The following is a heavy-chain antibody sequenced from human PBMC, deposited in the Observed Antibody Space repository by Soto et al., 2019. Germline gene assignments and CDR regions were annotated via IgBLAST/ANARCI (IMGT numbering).Heavy chain of an antibody. D-gene: IGHD3-16*01. CDR1: GYTFTSYG. V-gene: IGHV1-18*01. J-gene: IGHJ3*02. CDR3: EKVQRRTRFVFDI. CDR2: ISAYNGNT. Sequence: ASVKVSCTASGYTFTSYGISWVRQAPGQGLEWMGWISAYNGNTNYAQKLQGRVTMTTDTSTSTAYMELRSMTSDDTAVYSCEKVQRRTRFVFDIWGQGTMVTVSS.